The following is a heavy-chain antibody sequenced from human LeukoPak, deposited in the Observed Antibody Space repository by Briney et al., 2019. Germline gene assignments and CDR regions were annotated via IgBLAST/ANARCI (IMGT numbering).Heavy chain of an antibody. D-gene: IGHD1-20*01. CDR2: ISSSSYI. J-gene: IGHJ5*02. CDR3: ARDRDNWNDGGFDP. CDR1: GFTFSSYS. Sequence: GGSLRLSCAASGFTFSSYSMNWVRQAPGKRLEWVSSISSSSYIYYADSVKGRFTISRDNAKNSLYLQMNSLRAEDTAVYYCARDRDNWNDGGFDPWGQGTLVTVSS. V-gene: IGHV3-21*01.